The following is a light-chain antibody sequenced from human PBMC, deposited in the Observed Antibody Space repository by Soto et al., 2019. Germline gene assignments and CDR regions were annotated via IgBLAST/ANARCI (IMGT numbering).Light chain of an antibody. CDR2: GNS. CDR1: SSNIGAGYD. CDR3: QSYDSSLRSVV. Sequence: QSVLTQPPSVSGDPGQRVTISCTGSSSNIGAGYDVHWYQQLPGTASKLLIYGNSNRPSGVPDRFSGSKSGTSASLAITGLQAEDEADYYCQSYDSSLRSVVFGGGTKLTVL. V-gene: IGLV1-40*01. J-gene: IGLJ2*01.